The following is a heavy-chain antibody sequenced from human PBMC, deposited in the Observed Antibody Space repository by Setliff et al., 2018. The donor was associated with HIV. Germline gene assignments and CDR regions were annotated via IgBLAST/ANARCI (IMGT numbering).Heavy chain of an antibody. D-gene: IGHD6-6*01. Sequence: GGSLRLSCAASGFTFSSYSMNWVRQAPGKGLEWVGYIRSKAFGGTIEYAASVKGRFTISRDDSKSIAYLQMNSLKTEDTGVYYCTRDRTERLVFVNYYYYMDVWGKGTTVTVSS. CDR3: TRDRTERLVFVNYYYYMDV. J-gene: IGHJ6*03. V-gene: IGHV3-49*04. CDR2: IRSKAFGGTI. CDR1: GFTFSSYS.